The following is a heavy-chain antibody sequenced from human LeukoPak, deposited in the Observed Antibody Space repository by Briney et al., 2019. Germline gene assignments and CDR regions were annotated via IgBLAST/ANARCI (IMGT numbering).Heavy chain of an antibody. CDR3: ARTRRSGYDYGSYYYYGMDV. V-gene: IGHV2-70*01. D-gene: IGHD5-12*01. Sequence: ESGPALVKPTQTLTLTCTFSGFSHSTSGMCVSWIRQPPGKALEWLALIDWDDDKYYSTSLKTRLTISKDTSKNQVVLTMTNMDPVDTATYYCARTRRSGYDYGSYYYYGMDVWGKGTTVTVSS. CDR2: IDWDDDK. CDR1: GFSHSTSGMC. J-gene: IGHJ6*04.